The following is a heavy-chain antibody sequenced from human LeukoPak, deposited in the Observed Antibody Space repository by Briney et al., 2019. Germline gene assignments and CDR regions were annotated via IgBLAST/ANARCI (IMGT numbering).Heavy chain of an antibody. CDR1: GFTFSTYP. D-gene: IGHD3-9*01. Sequence: GGSLRLSCGASGFTFSTYPMHWVRQAPDKGLEWVAMISHHGSNEYYADSVKGRFTISRDNSKNTLYLQMNNPRVEDTAIYYCARVHDTTGYYHCFDSWGQGTLVTVSS. V-gene: IGHV3-30*14. J-gene: IGHJ4*02. CDR3: ARVHDTTGYYHCFDS. CDR2: ISHHGSNE.